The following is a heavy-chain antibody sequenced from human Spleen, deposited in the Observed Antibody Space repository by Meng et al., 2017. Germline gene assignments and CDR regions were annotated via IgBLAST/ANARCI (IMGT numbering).Heavy chain of an antibody. CDR1: GYTFTGYY. V-gene: IGHV1/OR15-2*02. CDR3: ARGWGMAGSNWFDP. Sequence: QVQLVQSGAEVKKPGASVKVSCKASGYTFTGYYMHWVRQAPGQGLEWLGWINTYNGKTDYAQKFQGRITMTTDTFTSTGYMELSSLRSEDTAVYYCARGWGMAGSNWFDPWGQGTLVTVSS. D-gene: IGHD6-19*01. CDR2: INTYNGKT. J-gene: IGHJ5*02.